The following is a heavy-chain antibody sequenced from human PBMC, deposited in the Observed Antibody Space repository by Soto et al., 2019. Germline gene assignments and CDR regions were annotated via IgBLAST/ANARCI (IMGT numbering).Heavy chain of an antibody. CDR1: GYTFTSYA. CDR2: TNAGNGNT. Sequence: ASVKVSCKASGYTFTSYAMHWVRQAPGQRLEWMGWTNAGNGNTKYSQKFQGRVTITRDTSASTAYMELSSLRSEDTAVYYCAIRYCSSTSCSYYFDYWGQGTLVTVSS. J-gene: IGHJ4*02. D-gene: IGHD2-2*01. V-gene: IGHV1-3*01. CDR3: AIRYCSSTSCSYYFDY.